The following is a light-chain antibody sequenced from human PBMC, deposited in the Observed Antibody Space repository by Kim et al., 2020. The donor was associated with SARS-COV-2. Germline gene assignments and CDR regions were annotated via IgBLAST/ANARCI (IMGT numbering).Light chain of an antibody. CDR1: QSLLHSNGYNF. CDR3: MHALQTFMYT. CDR2: LGS. J-gene: IGKJ2*01. Sequence: PASISCRYSQSLLHSNGYNFLDWYVQKPGQSPQLLIYLGSNRASGVPDRFSGSGSDTDFTLKISRVEAEDVGVYYCMHALQTFMYTFGQGTKLEI. V-gene: IGKV2-28*01.